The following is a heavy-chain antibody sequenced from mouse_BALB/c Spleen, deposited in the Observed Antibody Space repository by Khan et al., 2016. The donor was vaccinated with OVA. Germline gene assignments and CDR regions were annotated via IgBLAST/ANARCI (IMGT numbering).Heavy chain of an antibody. CDR2: IYPGVGST. Sequence: VQLQEAGPELVKPGALVKISCKASGYTFTAYDINREKQRPGQGPERIGWIYPGVGSTKDTENVQGKARLTADTSSNPSYRRIRSLPSEKSAVYFCARVGLRGVAMDCWGQGTSVSVSS. V-gene: IGHV1S56*01. D-gene: IGHD2-4*01. CDR1: GYTFTAYD. J-gene: IGHJ4*01. CDR3: ARVGLRGVAMDC.